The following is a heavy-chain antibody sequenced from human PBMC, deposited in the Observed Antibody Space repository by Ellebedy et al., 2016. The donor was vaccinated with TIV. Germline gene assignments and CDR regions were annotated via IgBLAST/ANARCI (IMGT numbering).Heavy chain of an antibody. CDR1: GFTFSSSW. Sequence: GESLKISCVASGFTFSSSWMSWVRQAPGQGLEWVANMNGDGNERYYVDSVEGRFTISRDNTRNSLYLQMNSLRADDTAVYYCTKDGSGTMNFWGQGTLVTVSS. V-gene: IGHV3-7*01. CDR3: TKDGSGTMNF. D-gene: IGHD1-1*01. J-gene: IGHJ4*02. CDR2: MNGDGNER.